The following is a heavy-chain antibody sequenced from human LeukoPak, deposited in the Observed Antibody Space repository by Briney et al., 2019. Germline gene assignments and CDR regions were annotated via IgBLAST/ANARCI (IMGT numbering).Heavy chain of an antibody. CDR3: ARKGSGWENYYYYYMYV. CDR1: GGSFSGYY. J-gene: IGHJ6*03. CDR2: INHSGST. D-gene: IGHD6-19*01. V-gene: IGHV4-34*01. Sequence: SETLSLTCAVYGGSFSGYYWSWIRQPPGKGLEWIGEINHSGSTNYNPSLKSRVTISVDTSKNQFSLKLSSVTAADTAVYYCARKGSGWENYYYYYMYVWGKGTTVTVSS.